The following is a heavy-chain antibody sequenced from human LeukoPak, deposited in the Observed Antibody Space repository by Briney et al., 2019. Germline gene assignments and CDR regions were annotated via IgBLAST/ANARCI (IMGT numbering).Heavy chain of an antibody. D-gene: IGHD3-3*01. CDR1: GFTFSSYA. V-gene: IGHV3-23*01. Sequence: GGSLRLSCAASGFTFSSYAMSWVRQAPGKGLEWVSAISGSGGSTYYADSVKGRFTISRDNSKNTLYPQMNSLRAEDTAVYYCAKNVLRFLEWLLSPFDYWGQGTLVTVSS. CDR3: AKNVLRFLEWLLSPFDY. CDR2: ISGSGGST. J-gene: IGHJ4*02.